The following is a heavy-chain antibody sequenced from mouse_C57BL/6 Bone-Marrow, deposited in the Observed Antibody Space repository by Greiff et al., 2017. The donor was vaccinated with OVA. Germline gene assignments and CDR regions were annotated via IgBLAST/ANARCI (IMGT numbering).Heavy chain of an antibody. CDR1: GYTFTDYY. J-gene: IGHJ1*03. Sequence: QVQLKQSGPELVKPGASVKISCKASGYTFTDYYIHWVKQRPGQGLEWIGWIFPGSGSTYYNEKFKGKATLTVDKSSSTAYMLLSSLTSEDSAVYFCAGGGGYYGSSPWYFDVWGTGTTVTVSS. V-gene: IGHV1-75*01. CDR2: IFPGSGST. CDR3: AGGGGYYGSSPWYFDV. D-gene: IGHD1-1*01.